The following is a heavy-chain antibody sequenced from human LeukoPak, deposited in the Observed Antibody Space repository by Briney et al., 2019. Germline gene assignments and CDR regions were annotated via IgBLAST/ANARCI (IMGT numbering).Heavy chain of an antibody. CDR2: ISSTCSTI. Sequence: GGSLRLSSAASAFTSSIYYMSCIRQAPETVLEWVSSISSTCSTIYYADSVNGRFTISSDNAKTSLYLQRNSLRAEDTAVYYCARRIVATIAQYYFDYWGQGTLVTVSS. J-gene: IGHJ4*02. V-gene: IGHV3-11*04. D-gene: IGHD5-12*01. CDR1: AFTSSIYY. CDR3: ARRIVATIAQYYFDY.